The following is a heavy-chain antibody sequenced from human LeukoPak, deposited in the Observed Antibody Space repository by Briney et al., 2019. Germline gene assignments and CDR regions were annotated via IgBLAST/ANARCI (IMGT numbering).Heavy chain of an antibody. CDR2: IYYSGST. Sequence: SETLSLTCTVSGGSVSSGSYYWSWIRQPPGKGLEWIGYIYYSGSTNYNPSLKSRVTISVDTSKNQFSLKLSSVTAADTAVYYCARTQLGEYADYWGQGTLVTASS. CDR1: GGSVSSGSYY. D-gene: IGHD3-10*01. J-gene: IGHJ4*02. CDR3: ARTQLGEYADY. V-gene: IGHV4-61*01.